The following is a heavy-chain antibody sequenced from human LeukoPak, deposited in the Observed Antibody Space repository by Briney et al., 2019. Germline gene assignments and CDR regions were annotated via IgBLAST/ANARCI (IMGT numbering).Heavy chain of an antibody. J-gene: IGHJ4*02. CDR3: VRGLRGPDS. CDR1: GFTFSSYW. CDR2: IDNDGAST. V-gene: IGHV3-74*03. D-gene: IGHD3-16*01. Sequence: GGSLRLSCAASGFTFSSYWMHWVRQAPGKGLVWVSRIDNDGASTVYADSVKGRFTISRDNAKNTLFLQMNRLGAEDTAVYYCVRGLRGPDSWGQGTLVIVSP.